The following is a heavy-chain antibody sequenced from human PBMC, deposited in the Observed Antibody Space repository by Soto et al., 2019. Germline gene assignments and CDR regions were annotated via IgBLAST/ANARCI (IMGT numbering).Heavy chain of an antibody. CDR2: INSDGSST. Sequence: EVQLVESGGGLVQPGGSLRLSCAASGFTFSSYWMHWVRQAPGKGLVWVSRINSDGSSTSYADSVKGRFTISRDNAKNTLYLQMNSLRAEHTAVYYCAREANYYYYMDVWGKGTTVTVSS. V-gene: IGHV3-74*01. CDR3: AREANYYYYMDV. J-gene: IGHJ6*03. CDR1: GFTFSSYW.